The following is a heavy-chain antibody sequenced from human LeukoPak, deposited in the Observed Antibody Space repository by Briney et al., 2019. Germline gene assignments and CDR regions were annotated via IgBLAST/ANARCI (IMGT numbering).Heavy chain of an antibody. V-gene: IGHV3-48*01. CDR1: GFTFSTYS. CDR2: ISSSLSSI. Sequence: GGSLRLSCAASGFTFSTYSMKWVRQAPGKGLEWVSYISSSLSSIYYADSVKGRFTISRDNAKNSLYLQMSSLRREDTAVYFCVRGPRYSGYDYSDYWGQGTLVTVSS. D-gene: IGHD5-12*01. J-gene: IGHJ4*02. CDR3: VRGPRYSGYDYSDY.